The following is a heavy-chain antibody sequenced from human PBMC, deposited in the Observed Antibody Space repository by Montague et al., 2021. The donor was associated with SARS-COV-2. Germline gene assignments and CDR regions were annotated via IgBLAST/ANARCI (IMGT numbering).Heavy chain of an antibody. V-gene: IGHV4-39*01. CDR3: ARQLPSYCATNKCYPYYFDG. CDR2: IPYTGRT. D-gene: IGHD2-8*01. Sequence: SETLSLTCTVSGGPISSPDYYWGWIRQSPGKGLEWIGSIPYTGRTYYNPSLRSRVSFSMDTSKNHFSLSLSSVTVADTAVYFCARQLPSYCATNKCYPYYFDGWGQGALVTVSS. CDR1: GGPISSPDYY. J-gene: IGHJ4*02.